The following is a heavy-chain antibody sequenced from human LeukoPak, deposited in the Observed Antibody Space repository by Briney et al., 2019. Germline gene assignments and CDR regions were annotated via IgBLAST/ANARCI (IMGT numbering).Heavy chain of an antibody. Sequence: SETLSLTCIVSGGSISSSSYCWGWIRQPPGKGLEWIGNIYYSGSTYYNPSLKSRVTISVDTSKNQFSLKLSSVTAADTAVYYCARLSQLYSSGYYLPPNFDYWGQGTLVTVSS. V-gene: IGHV4-39*07. CDR2: IYYSGST. J-gene: IGHJ4*02. D-gene: IGHD3-22*01. CDR3: ARLSQLYSSGYYLPPNFDY. CDR1: GGSISSSSYC.